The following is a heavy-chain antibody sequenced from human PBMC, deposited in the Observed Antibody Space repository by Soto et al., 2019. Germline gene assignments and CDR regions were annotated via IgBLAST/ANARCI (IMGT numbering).Heavy chain of an antibody. J-gene: IGHJ4*02. CDR2: IKQDGSEK. V-gene: IGHV3-7*01. CDR3: ARDQGIYDILTGYYPLIRYFDY. D-gene: IGHD3-9*01. CDR1: GFTFSSHW. Sequence: GGSLRLSCAASGFTFSSHWMSWVRQAPGKGLEWVANIKQDGSEKYYVDSVKGRFTISRDNAKNSLYLQMNSLRAEDTAVYYCARDQGIYDILTGYYPLIRYFDYWGQGT.